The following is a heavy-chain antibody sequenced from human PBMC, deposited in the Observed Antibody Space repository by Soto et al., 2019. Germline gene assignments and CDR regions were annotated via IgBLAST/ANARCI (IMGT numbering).Heavy chain of an antibody. J-gene: IGHJ4*02. CDR2: INPSGGST. CDR3: ARDLYSGSYYRSGGVDY. Sequence: QVQLVQSGAEVKKPGASVKVSCKASGYTFTSYYMHWVRQAPGQGLEWMGIINPSGGSTSYAEKFQGRVTMSRDTSTRTVYMELSSLRSEDPAVYYCARDLYSGSYYRSGGVDYWGQGTLVTVSS. V-gene: IGHV1-46*01. D-gene: IGHD1-26*01. CDR1: GYTFTSYY.